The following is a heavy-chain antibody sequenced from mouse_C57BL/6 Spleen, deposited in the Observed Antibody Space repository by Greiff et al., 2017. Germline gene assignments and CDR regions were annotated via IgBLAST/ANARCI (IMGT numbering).Heavy chain of an antibody. J-gene: IGHJ1*03. Sequence: EVQLVESGGGLVKPGGSLKLSCAASGFTFSDYGMHWVRQAPEKGLEWVAYISSGSSTTYYADTVKGRFTISRDNAKNTLFLQMTSLRSEDTAMYYCARAPYGSYWYFDFWGTGTTVTVSS. CDR1: GFTFSDYG. CDR3: ARAPYGSYWYFDF. D-gene: IGHD1-1*01. V-gene: IGHV5-17*01. CDR2: ISSGSSTT.